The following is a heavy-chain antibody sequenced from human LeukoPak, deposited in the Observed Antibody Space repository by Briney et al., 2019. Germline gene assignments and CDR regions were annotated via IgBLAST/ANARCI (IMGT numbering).Heavy chain of an antibody. CDR3: AKDFVVVPGNVNYFDY. V-gene: IGHV3-23*01. CDR1: GFTFSSYE. CDR2: ISGSGDNT. J-gene: IGHJ4*02. D-gene: IGHD2-21*02. Sequence: PGGSLRLSCVASGFTFSSYEMNWVRQAPGKGLEWVSAISGSGDNTYYADSVKGRFTVSRDNSKNTLYVQMKSLRAEDTAVYYCAKDFVVVPGNVNYFDYWGQGTLVTVSS.